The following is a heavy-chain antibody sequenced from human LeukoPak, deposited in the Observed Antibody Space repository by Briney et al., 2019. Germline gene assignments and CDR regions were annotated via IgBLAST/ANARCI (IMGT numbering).Heavy chain of an antibody. CDR2: IILIFGTA. D-gene: IGHD3-22*01. V-gene: IGHV1-69*13. Sequence: ASVKVSCKASGGTFSSYAVSWVRQAPGQGLEWMGGIILIFGTANYAQKFQGRVTITADESTSTAYMELSSLRSEDTAVYYCARHSFSYYYDSSGSTFDYWGQGTLVTVSS. J-gene: IGHJ4*02. CDR1: GGTFSSYA. CDR3: ARHSFSYYYDSSGSTFDY.